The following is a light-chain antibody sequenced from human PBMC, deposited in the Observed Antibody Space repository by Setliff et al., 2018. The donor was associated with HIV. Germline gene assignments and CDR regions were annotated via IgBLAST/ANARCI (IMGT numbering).Light chain of an antibody. CDR2: DVS. CDR3: SSYTSSSTPYV. V-gene: IGLV2-14*03. J-gene: IGLJ1*01. CDR1: SSDVGGYNY. Sequence: QSVLTQPASVSGSPGQSITISCSGTSSDVGGYNYVSWYQQHPGKAPKLMLYDVSNRPSGVSSRFSGSKSGNTPSLTISGLQAGDEADYYCSSYTSSSTPYVFGTGTKVTVL.